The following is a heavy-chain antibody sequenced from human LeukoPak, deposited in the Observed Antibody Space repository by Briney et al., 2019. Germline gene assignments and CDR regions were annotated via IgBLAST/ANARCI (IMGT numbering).Heavy chain of an antibody. V-gene: IGHV1-2*02. CDR1: GYTFTGYY. CDR2: INPNSGGT. J-gene: IGHJ6*03. CDR3: ARGDTAMVGYYYYYYYMDV. D-gene: IGHD5-18*01. Sequence: ASVKVSCKASGYTFTGYYMHWVRQAPGQGLEWMGWINPNSGGTNCAQKFQGRVTMTRDTSISTAYMELSRLRSDDTAVYYCARGDTAMVGYYYYYYYMDVWGKGTTVTVSS.